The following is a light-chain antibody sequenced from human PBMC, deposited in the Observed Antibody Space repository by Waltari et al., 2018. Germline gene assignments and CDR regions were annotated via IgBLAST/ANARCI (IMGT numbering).Light chain of an antibody. CDR2: KAS. CDR3: QQYDSFWT. J-gene: IGKJ1*01. Sequence: DIQMTQSPSTLSASVGDRVPITCRASESISNWLAWYQQKPGKAPKVLIHKASSLESGVPSRFSGSGSATEFTLTISNLQPDDFATYYCQQYDSFWTVGQGTKVEIK. V-gene: IGKV1-5*03. CDR1: ESISNW.